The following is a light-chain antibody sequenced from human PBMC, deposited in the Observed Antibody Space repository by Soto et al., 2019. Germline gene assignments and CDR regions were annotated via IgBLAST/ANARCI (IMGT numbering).Light chain of an antibody. CDR1: SGHSSYA. V-gene: IGLV4-69*01. Sequence: QPVLTQSPSASASLGASVKLTCTLSSGHSSYAIAWHQQQPEKGPRYLMKLNSDGSHSKGDGIPDRFSGSSSGAERYLTISSLQSEDEADYYCQTWGTGINWVFGGGTKLIVL. CDR2: LNSDGSH. J-gene: IGLJ3*02. CDR3: QTWGTGINWV.